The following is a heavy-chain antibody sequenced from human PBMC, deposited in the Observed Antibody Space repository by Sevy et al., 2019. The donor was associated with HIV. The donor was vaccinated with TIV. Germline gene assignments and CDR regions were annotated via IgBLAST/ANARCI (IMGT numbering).Heavy chain of an antibody. CDR1: GFTFGTYT. V-gene: IGHV3-23*01. CDR2: ISGSGGST. Sequence: GESLKISCAASGFTFGTYTMNWVRQAPGKGLEWVSAISGSGGSTYYTDPVKGRFTISRDNSKTTLYLQMNSLRAEDTAVYYCAKGDTSFYGMDVWGQGTTVTVSS. J-gene: IGHJ6*02. D-gene: IGHD5-18*01. CDR3: AKGDTSFYGMDV.